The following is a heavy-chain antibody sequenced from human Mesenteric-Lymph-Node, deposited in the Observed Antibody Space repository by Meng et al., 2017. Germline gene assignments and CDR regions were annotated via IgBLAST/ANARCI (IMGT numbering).Heavy chain of an antibody. CDR1: GGSFSGYY. CDR2: INHSGST. D-gene: IGHD6-19*01. V-gene: IGHV4-34*01. Sequence: QVQLQESGSGLLKPSETLSLPCAVYGGSFSGYYWSWIRQPPGKGLEWIGEINHSGSTNYNPSLKSRVTISVDTSKNQFSLKLSSVTAADTAVYYCARFALGGWYSWFDPWCQGTLVTVSS. CDR3: ARFALGGWYSWFDP. J-gene: IGHJ5*02.